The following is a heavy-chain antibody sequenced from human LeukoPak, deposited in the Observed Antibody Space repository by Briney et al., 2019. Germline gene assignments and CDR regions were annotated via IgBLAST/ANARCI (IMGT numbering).Heavy chain of an antibody. Sequence: SETLSLTCTVSGGSISSYYWSWIRQPPGKGLKWIGYIYYTGSTNYNPSLKSRVTISVDTSKNQFSLKLSSVTAADTAVYYCARVEEGYGSGRRENYFYYYMDVWGKGTTVTVSS. CDR3: ARVEEGYGSGRRENYFYYYMDV. J-gene: IGHJ6*03. CDR1: GGSISSYY. CDR2: IYYTGST. D-gene: IGHD3-10*01. V-gene: IGHV4-59*01.